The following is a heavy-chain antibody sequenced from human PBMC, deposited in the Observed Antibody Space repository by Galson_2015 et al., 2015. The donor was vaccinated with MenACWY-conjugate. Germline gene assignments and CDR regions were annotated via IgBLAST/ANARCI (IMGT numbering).Heavy chain of an antibody. CDR1: GFTFGSYS. Sequence: SLRLSCAASGFTFGSYSMNWVRQAPGKGLEWVSYISSSSSTIYYADSVKGRFTISRDNAKNSLYLQMNSLRAEDTAVYYCARGGRGYSYGLGYWGRGTLVTVSS. CDR2: ISSSSSTI. D-gene: IGHD5-18*01. CDR3: ARGGRGYSYGLGY. J-gene: IGHJ4*02. V-gene: IGHV3-48*04.